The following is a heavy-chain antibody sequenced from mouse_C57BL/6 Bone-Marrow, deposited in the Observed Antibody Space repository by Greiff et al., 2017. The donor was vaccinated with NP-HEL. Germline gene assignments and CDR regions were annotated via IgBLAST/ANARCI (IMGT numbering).Heavy chain of an antibody. D-gene: IGHD1-1*01. CDR2: IDPENGDT. J-gene: IGHJ3*01. V-gene: IGHV14-4*01. CDR3: TPDCYGSSDHDWCDY. CDR1: GFTITDDY. Sequence: EVQLQQPGAELVRPGASVKLSCTASGFTITDDYMHWVKQRPEQGLEWIGWIDPENGDTNYTSKFQGKATITADTSSNTAYLQLSSLTSEDTAVYDCTPDCYGSSDHDWCDYWGQGTPVTVSA.